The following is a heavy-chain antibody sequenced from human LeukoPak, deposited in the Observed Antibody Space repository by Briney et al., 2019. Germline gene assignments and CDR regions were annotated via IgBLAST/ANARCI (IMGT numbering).Heavy chain of an antibody. Sequence: GGSLRLSCAASGFTFSSHGMHWVRQAPGKGLEWVAVISYDGSNKYYADSVKGRFTISRDNSKNTLYLQMNSLRAEDTAVYYCASPFTGTFTDYWGQGTLVTVSS. V-gene: IGHV3-30*03. CDR2: ISYDGSNK. CDR3: ASPFTGTFTDY. J-gene: IGHJ4*02. CDR1: GFTFSSHG. D-gene: IGHD1-1*01.